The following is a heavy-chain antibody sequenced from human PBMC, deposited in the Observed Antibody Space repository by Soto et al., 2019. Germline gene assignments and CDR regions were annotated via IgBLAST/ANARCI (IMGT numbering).Heavy chain of an antibody. D-gene: IGHD3-10*01. Sequence: GGSLRLSCAASGFTFSSYWMHWVRQAPGKGLVWVSRINSDGSSTSYADSVKGRFTISRDNAKNTLYLQMNSLRAEDTAVYYCARDLWFGELLRAVNWFDPWGQGTLVTVSS. CDR2: INSDGSST. V-gene: IGHV3-74*01. J-gene: IGHJ5*02. CDR1: GFTFSSYW. CDR3: ARDLWFGELLRAVNWFDP.